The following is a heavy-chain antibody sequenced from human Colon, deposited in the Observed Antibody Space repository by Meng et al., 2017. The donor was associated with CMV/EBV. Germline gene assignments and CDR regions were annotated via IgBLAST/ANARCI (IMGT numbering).Heavy chain of an antibody. CDR1: GFTFSSYA. D-gene: IGHD1/OR15-1a*01. CDR3: EQGLNDY. J-gene: IGHJ4*02. CDR2: ILNDGSGT. V-gene: IGHV3-74*01. Sequence: GESLKISCAASGFTFSSYAMSWVRQAPGKGLVWVSHILNDGSGTGYADSVKGRFTISRDNAKNTLYLQMDSLRVEDTAVYYCEQGLNDYWGQGTLVTVSS.